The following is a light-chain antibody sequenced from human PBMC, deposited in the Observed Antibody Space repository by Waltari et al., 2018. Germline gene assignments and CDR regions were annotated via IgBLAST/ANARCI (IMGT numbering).Light chain of an antibody. CDR3: QQYHSYPGT. Sequence: DIQMTQSPSTLSAAVGDRVTITCRASQSIDNWLAWYQQKPGKAPNILIYKASSLESGFPSRFRGIGSGTEFTLTISSLQPDDFATYYCQQYHSYPGTFGQGTKVEIK. J-gene: IGKJ1*01. V-gene: IGKV1-5*03. CDR1: QSIDNW. CDR2: KAS.